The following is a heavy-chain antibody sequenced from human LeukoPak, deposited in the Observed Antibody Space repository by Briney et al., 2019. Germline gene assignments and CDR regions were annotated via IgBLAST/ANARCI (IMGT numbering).Heavy chain of an antibody. CDR2: IYYSEGT. Sequence: PSETLTLTCTVCGGSISSGDYYWSWLPQPPGKGLEWIGYIYYSEGTYYNPSLKSRVTISVDTSKNQFSLKLSSVTAADTAVYYCARDTAMVGFDYWGQGTLVTVSS. V-gene: IGHV4-30-4*01. CDR1: GGSISSGDYY. CDR3: ARDTAMVGFDY. J-gene: IGHJ4*02. D-gene: IGHD5-18*01.